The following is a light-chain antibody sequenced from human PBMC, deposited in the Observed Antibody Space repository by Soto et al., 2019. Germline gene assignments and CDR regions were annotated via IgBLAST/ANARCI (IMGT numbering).Light chain of an antibody. Sequence: QSALTQPASVSGSPGQSITISCTGTSSDVGGYNYVSWYQQHPGKAPKLMIYDVSNRPSGVSNRFSGSKSGNTASLTISGLQAEVEADYYCSSYTSSSTLGHVVFGGGTQLTVL. CDR2: DVS. CDR1: SSDVGGYNY. CDR3: SSYTSSSTLGHVV. V-gene: IGLV2-14*01. J-gene: IGLJ2*01.